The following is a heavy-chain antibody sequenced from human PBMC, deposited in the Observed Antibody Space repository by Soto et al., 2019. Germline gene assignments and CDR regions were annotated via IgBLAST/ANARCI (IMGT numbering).Heavy chain of an antibody. D-gene: IGHD3-10*01. V-gene: IGHV3-23*01. CDR3: AKALYGSGSPDY. J-gene: IGHJ4*02. CDR1: GFTFSSYA. Sequence: GGSLRLSCAASGFTFSSYAMSWVRQAPGKGQEWVSAISGSGGSTYYADSVKGRFTISRDNSKNTLYLQMNSLRAEDPAVYYCAKALYGSGSPDYWGQGTLVTVSS. CDR2: ISGSGGST.